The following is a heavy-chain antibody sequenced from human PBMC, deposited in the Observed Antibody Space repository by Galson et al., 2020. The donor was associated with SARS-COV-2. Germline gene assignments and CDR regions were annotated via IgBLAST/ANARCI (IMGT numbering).Heavy chain of an antibody. CDR1: GFTFEDFA. D-gene: IGHD6-13*01. CDR3: SKGLKSRYASSYIDC. CDR2: ISDIGYST. J-gene: IGHJ4*02. V-gene: IGHV3-43*02. Sequence: GESLKISCTASGFTFEDFAMHWVRQAPGEALEWVSVISDIGYSTYYADSVKGRFTVSRDNSKNSLYLQMNNVRTEDNGLYFCSKGLKSRYASSYIDCWGQGTLVTVSS.